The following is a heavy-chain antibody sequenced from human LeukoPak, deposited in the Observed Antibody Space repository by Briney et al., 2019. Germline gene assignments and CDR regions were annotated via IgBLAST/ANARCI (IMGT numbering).Heavy chain of an antibody. Sequence: GGSLRLSCAASGFTFSSYEMNWVRQAPGKGVEWVPYISSSGSTIDYEDSVRGGFTISRDNAKNSLYLQMNSLRAEDTAVYYCATEYSGSLLEMAADYWGQGTLVTVSS. CDR2: ISSSGSTI. D-gene: IGHD3-10*01. CDR3: ATEYSGSLLEMAADY. CDR1: GFTFSSYE. J-gene: IGHJ4*02. V-gene: IGHV3-48*03.